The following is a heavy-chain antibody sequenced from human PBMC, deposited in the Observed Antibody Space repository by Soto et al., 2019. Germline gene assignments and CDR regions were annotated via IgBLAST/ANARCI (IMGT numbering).Heavy chain of an antibody. D-gene: IGHD1-26*01. V-gene: IGHV1-8*01. CDR1: GYSFTGYD. Sequence: SVKGSGTAAGYSFTGYDINWVRQATGQGLEWMGWMNPNSGNTGYAQKFQGRVTMTRNTSISTAYMELSSLRSEDTAVYYCARGLRGELRRRRAFDIWGQGTMVTVSS. J-gene: IGHJ3*02. CDR2: MNPNSGNT. CDR3: ARGLRGELRRRRAFDI.